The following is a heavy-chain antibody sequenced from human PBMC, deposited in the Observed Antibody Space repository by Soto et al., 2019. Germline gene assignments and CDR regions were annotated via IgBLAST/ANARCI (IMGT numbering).Heavy chain of an antibody. V-gene: IGHV4-30-4*01. CDR2: IFHSGST. J-gene: IGHJ6*02. Sequence: SETLSLTCTVSGGSINSGDYYWTWVRQPPGKGLEWIGNIFHSGSTYYTPSLQSRVTISLDTSKNHFSLKLSSVTPADTAAYYCARDRYYGSGTYYNFYSGMDVWGQGTTVT. CDR3: ARDRYYGSGTYYNFYSGMDV. D-gene: IGHD3-10*01. CDR1: GGSINSGDYY.